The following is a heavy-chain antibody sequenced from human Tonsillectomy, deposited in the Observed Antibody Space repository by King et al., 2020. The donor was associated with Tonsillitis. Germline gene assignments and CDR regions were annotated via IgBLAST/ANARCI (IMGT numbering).Heavy chain of an antibody. CDR1: GDSIGSSNW. CDR3: AKVGSGGNNWFEP. J-gene: IGHJ5*02. Sequence: QLQESGPGLVKPSGTLSLTCAVSGDSIGSSNWWTCVRQTPEKGLEWIGEIYHSGRTPYNPSLKSRVNISVDTSQSQLSLKLKSVTAADTAVYYCAKVGSGGNNWFEPWGQGALVTVSS. CDR2: IYHSGRT. V-gene: IGHV4-4*02. D-gene: IGHD6-19*01.